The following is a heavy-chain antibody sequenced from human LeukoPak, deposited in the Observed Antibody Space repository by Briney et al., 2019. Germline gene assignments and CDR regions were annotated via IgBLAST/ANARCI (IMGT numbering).Heavy chain of an antibody. V-gene: IGHV4-4*07. J-gene: IGHJ6*03. Sequence: SETLSLTCTVSGGSISSYYWSWIRQPAGKGLEWIGRIYTSGSTNYNPSLKSRVTMSVDTSKNQFSLKLSSVTAADTAVYYCAREKPGPNYYYYMDVWCKGTTVTVSS. CDR1: GGSISSYY. CDR3: AREKPGPNYYYYMDV. CDR2: IYTSGST.